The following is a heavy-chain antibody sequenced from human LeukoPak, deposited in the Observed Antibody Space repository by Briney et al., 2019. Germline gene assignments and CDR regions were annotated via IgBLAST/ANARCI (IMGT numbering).Heavy chain of an antibody. CDR1: GFSFTSGR. Sequence: AGTLSLSCTLSGFSFTSGRMLWVRGVRGKGMMWVSRINGDGSGTNHADSVKGRFTISRDNAKNTLYLQMNSLRVEDTAVYYCARDRVYGSGSSDYWGQGTLVTVSS. J-gene: IGHJ4*02. V-gene: IGHV3-74*01. D-gene: IGHD3-10*01. CDR2: INGDGSGT. CDR3: ARDRVYGSGSSDY.